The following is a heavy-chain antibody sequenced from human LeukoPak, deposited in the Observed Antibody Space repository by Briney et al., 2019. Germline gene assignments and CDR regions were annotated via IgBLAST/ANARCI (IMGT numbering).Heavy chain of an antibody. CDR1: GYTFTGYY. J-gene: IGHJ6*02. Sequence: ASVKVSCKASGYTFTGYYMHWVRQAPGQGLEWMGWINPNSGGTNYAQKLQGRVTMTTDTSTSTAYMELRSLRSDDTAVYYCARDLRRLRFLEWTGGLYGMDVWGQGTTVTVSS. D-gene: IGHD3-3*01. V-gene: IGHV1-2*02. CDR3: ARDLRRLRFLEWTGGLYGMDV. CDR2: INPNSGGT.